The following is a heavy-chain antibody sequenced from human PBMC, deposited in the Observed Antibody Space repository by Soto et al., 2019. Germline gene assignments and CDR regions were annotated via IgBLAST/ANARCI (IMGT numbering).Heavy chain of an antibody. J-gene: IGHJ4*02. Sequence: QVQLQQWGAGLLKPAETLSLTCAVYGGSFSGYYWGWIRQIPGKGLEWIGEINHRGNTKYNPSVKSRVTMSVDTSKNQFSLKVSSVTAADTAVYYCARVDDYWGQGILVTVSA. CDR2: INHRGNT. CDR3: ARVDDY. CDR1: GGSFSGYY. V-gene: IGHV4-34*01.